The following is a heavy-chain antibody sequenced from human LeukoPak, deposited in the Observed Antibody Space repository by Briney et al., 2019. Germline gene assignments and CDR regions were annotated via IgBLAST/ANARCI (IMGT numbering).Heavy chain of an antibody. CDR3: ARVSRLRAAAGTGVGY. D-gene: IGHD6-13*01. J-gene: IGHJ4*02. CDR1: GYTFTGYY. CDR2: INPNSGGT. V-gene: IGHV1-2*02. Sequence: ASVKVSCKASGYTFTGYYMHWVRQAPGQGLEWMGWINPNSGGTNYAQKFQGRVTMTRGTSISTAYMELSRLRSDDTAVYYCARVSRLRAAAGTGVGYWGQGTLVTVSS.